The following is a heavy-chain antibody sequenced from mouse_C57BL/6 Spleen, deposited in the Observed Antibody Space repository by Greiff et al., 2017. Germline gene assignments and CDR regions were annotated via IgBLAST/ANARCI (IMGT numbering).Heavy chain of an antibody. V-gene: IGHV1-19*01. J-gene: IGHJ4*01. Sequence: VQLKQSGPVLVKPGASVKMSCKASGYTFTDYYMNWVKQSHGKSLEWIGVINPYNGGTSYNQKFKGKATLTVDKSSSTAYMELNSLTSEDSAVYYCARKGDEGYAMDYWGQGTSVTVSS. CDR3: ARKGDEGYAMDY. CDR2: INPYNGGT. CDR1: GYTFTDYY.